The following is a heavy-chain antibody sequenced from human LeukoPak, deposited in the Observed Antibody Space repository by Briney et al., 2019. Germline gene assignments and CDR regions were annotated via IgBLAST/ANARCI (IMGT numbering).Heavy chain of an antibody. J-gene: IGHJ4*02. CDR1: GGSISTYY. D-gene: IGHD2-15*01. CDR3: ARTPTGGSPFFDY. Sequence: SETLSLTCTVSGGSISTYYWSWIRQPPGKGLEWIGYIYYSGGTNYNPSLKSRLTISVDTSKNQFSLRLSSVTAADTAVYYCARTPTGGSPFFDYWGQGTLVTVSS. CDR2: IYYSGGT. V-gene: IGHV4-59*01.